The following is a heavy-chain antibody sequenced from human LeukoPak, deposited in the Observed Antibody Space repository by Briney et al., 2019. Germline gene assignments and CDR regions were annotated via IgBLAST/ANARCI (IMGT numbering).Heavy chain of an antibody. J-gene: IGHJ3*02. CDR3: ARGSISTIVVVRAFDI. CDR2: ISSSSSTI. V-gene: IGHV3-48*04. CDR1: GFTFSSYS. Sequence: GGSLRLSCAASGFTFSSYSMNWVRQAPGKGLEWVSYISSSSSTIYYADSVKGRFTISRDNAKNSLYLQMNSLRAEDTAVYYCARGSISTIVVVRAFDIWGQGTMVTVSS. D-gene: IGHD3-22*01.